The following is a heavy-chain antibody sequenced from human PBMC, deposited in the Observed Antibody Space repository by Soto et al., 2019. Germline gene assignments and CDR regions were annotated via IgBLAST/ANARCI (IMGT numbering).Heavy chain of an antibody. D-gene: IGHD2-8*01. CDR3: VRYGVAAKY. V-gene: IGHV1-8*02. J-gene: IGHJ4*02. CDR1: GYTFTSYN. CDR2: MNPNSGNT. Sequence: GASVKVSCKASGYTFTSYNINWVRQATGQGLEWMGWMNPNSGNTGYAQKFQDRITLTRDTSITTAYMELGSLTSDDTAVYFCVRYGVAAKYWGQGTQVTVPS.